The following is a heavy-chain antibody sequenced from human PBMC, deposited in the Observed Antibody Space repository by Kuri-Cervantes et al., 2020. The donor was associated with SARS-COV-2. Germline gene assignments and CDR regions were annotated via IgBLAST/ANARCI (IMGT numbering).Heavy chain of an antibody. CDR2: IRYDGSNK. CDR1: GFTFSSYG. J-gene: IGHJ4*02. CDR3: AKAAFLKLPDY. Sequence: GGSLRLSCAAPGFTFSSYGMHWVRQAPGKGLEWVAFIRYDGSNKYYADSVKGRFTISRDNSKNTLYLQMNSLRAEDTAVYYCAKAAFLKLPDYWGQGTLVTVSS. D-gene: IGHD3-3*01. V-gene: IGHV3-30*02.